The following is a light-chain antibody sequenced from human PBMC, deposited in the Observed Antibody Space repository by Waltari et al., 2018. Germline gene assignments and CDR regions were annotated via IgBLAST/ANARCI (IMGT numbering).Light chain of an antibody. CDR2: GPY. CDR1: RTVNSN. CDR3: QQFYDWPLT. J-gene: IGKJ4*01. Sequence: EIVMTQSPATLSVSPGESVTLSCRASRTVNSNLAWYQQKPGQAPRLLIYGPYTRATGIPARFSGTGSGTEFTLTISSVQSADFAVYYCQQFYDWPLTFGGGTKVELK. V-gene: IGKV3-15*01.